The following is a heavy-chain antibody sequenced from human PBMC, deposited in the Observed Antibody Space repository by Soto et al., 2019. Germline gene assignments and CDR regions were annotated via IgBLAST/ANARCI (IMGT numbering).Heavy chain of an antibody. CDR1: GFTFSNSW. D-gene: IGHD2-21*01. V-gene: IGHV3-74*01. CDR3: AKDRGSYCGGDCYGMDV. Sequence: GGSLGLSCAASGFTFSNSWMHWVRQAPGKGLVWVSHIYSDGSITAYADSVKGRFTISRDNAQNNLYLQMNSLRVEDPAVYYCAKDRGSYCGGDCYGMDVWGQGPTVTGSS. CDR2: IYSDGSIT. J-gene: IGHJ6*02.